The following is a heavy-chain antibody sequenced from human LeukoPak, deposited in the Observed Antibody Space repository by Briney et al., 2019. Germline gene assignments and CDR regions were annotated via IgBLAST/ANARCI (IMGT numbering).Heavy chain of an antibody. CDR2: ISYDGSNK. J-gene: IGHJ4*02. V-gene: IGHV3-30-3*01. D-gene: IGHD2-2*01. CDR1: GFTFSSYA. Sequence: PGRSLRLSCAASGFTFSSYAMHWVRQAPGKGLEWVAVISYDGSNKYYADSVKGRFTISRDNSKNTLYLQMNSLRAEDTAVYYCARDRWVYCSSTSCYRFDYWGQGTLVTSPQ. CDR3: ARDRWVYCSSTSCYRFDY.